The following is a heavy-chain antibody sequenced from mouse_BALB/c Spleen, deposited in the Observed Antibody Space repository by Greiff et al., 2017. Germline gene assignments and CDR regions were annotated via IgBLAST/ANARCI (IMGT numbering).Heavy chain of an antibody. Sequence: EVQRVESGGGLVQPGGSRKLSCAASGFTFSSFGMHWVRQAPEKGLEWVAYISSGSSTIYYADTVKGRFTISRDNPKNTLFLQMTSLRSEDTAMYYCARSGYYRYEDAMDYWGQGTSVTVSS. CDR2: ISSGSSTI. CDR3: ARSGYYRYEDAMDY. J-gene: IGHJ4*01. V-gene: IGHV5-17*02. CDR1: GFTFSSFG. D-gene: IGHD2-14*01.